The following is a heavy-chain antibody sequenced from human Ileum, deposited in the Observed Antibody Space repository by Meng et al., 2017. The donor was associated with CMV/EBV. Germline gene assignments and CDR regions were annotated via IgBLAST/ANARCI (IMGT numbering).Heavy chain of an antibody. J-gene: IGHJ4*02. V-gene: IGHV3-7*01. CDR3: ARGFLEGHFDY. CDR1: GFTFSIYW. D-gene: IGHD3-3*01. Sequence: GESLKISCAASGFTFSIYWMNWVRQAPGKGLEWVANTNQDGNEKDYVESVRGRFTISRDNARNSLYLEMNSLRAEDTAIYYCARGFLEGHFDYWGQGTLVTVSS. CDR2: TNQDGNEK.